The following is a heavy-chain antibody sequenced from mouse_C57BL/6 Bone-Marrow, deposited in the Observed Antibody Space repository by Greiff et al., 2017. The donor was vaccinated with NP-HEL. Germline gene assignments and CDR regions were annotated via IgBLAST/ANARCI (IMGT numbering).Heavy chain of an antibody. Sequence: EVQLQESGAELVRPGASVKLSCTASGFNIKDDYMHWVKQRPEQGLEWIGWIDPENGDTEYASKFQGKATITADTSSNTAYLQLSSLTSEDTAVYYCTDYGPPMDYWGQGTSVTVSS. D-gene: IGHD1-1*01. CDR3: TDYGPPMDY. V-gene: IGHV14-4*01. CDR2: IDPENGDT. CDR1: GFNIKDDY. J-gene: IGHJ4*01.